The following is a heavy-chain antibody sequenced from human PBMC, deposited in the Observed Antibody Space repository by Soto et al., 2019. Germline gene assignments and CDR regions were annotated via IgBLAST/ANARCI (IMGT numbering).Heavy chain of an antibody. CDR2: INHSGST. J-gene: IGHJ4*02. D-gene: IGHD3-22*01. CDR3: ARSSPQYYYDSSGFRRLFDY. V-gene: IGHV4-34*01. Sequence: SETLSLTCAVYGGSFSGYYWSWIRQPPGKGLEWIGEINHSGSTNYNPSLKSRVTISVDTSKNQFSLKLSSVTAADTAVYYCARSSPQYYYDSSGFRRLFDYWGQGTLVTVSS. CDR1: GGSFSGYY.